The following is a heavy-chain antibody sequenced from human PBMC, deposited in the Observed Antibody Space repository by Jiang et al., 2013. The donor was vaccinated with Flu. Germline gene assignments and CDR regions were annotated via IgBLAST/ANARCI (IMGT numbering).Heavy chain of an antibody. CDR2: ISDSGDNT. J-gene: IGHJ5*02. V-gene: IGHV3-23*01. Sequence: SAISDSGDNTFYADSVKGRFTISRDNSKNTLYLQMNSLRAEDTAVYYCAQGYTGSDYIHWFDPWGQGTLVTVSS. D-gene: IGHD4-11*01. CDR3: AQGYTGSDYIHWFDP.